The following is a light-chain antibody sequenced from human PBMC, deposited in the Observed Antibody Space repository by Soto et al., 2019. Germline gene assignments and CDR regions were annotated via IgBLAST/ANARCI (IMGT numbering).Light chain of an antibody. CDR2: GAS. CDR1: QSVSSY. J-gene: IGKJ1*01. CDR3: QHYGSSPET. Sequence: EIVLTQSPATLSLSPGERATLSCXASQSVSSYLAWYQQKTGQAPRLLIYGASTRATGIPDRFSGSGSGTDFTLTISRLETEDFAVYYCQHYGSSPETFGQGTKVDIK. V-gene: IGKV3-20*01.